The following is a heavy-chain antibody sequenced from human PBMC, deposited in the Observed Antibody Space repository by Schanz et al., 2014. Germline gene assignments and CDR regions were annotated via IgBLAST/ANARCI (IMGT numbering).Heavy chain of an antibody. D-gene: IGHD1-1*01. CDR2: ISSSSSTR. CDR3: ARDRRNADLDY. CDR1: GITFSSHS. V-gene: IGHV3-48*01. Sequence: EVQLVDSGGGLVQPGGSLRLSCAASGITFSSHSFNWVRQAPGKGLEWVSYISSSSSTRYYADSVKGRFTISRDNAKNSLYLEMNSLRAEDTALYYCARDRRNADLDYWGQGTLVTVSS. J-gene: IGHJ4*02.